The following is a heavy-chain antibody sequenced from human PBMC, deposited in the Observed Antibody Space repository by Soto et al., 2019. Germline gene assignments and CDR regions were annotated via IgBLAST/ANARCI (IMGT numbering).Heavy chain of an antibody. CDR2: IHYSGNT. Sequence: QVQLQESGPGLVKPSQTLSLTCTVFGGSISSGGYYWSWIRQHPGKGLEWIGYIHYSGNTLYNPSLKSRVTMSVDTSKNQVSLKLSSVTAAGTAVYYCAKAIGIDFSWFDPWGQGTLVPVSS. J-gene: IGHJ5*02. CDR3: AKAIGIDFSWFDP. V-gene: IGHV4-31*03. D-gene: IGHD3-3*01. CDR1: GGSISSGGYY.